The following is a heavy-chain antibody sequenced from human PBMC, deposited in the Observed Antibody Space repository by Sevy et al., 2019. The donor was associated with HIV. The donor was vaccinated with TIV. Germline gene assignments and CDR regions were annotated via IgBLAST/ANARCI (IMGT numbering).Heavy chain of an antibody. CDR3: ARDPGYSSGWLYYFDY. D-gene: IGHD6-19*01. V-gene: IGHV3-30-3*01. CDR1: GFTFSSYA. CDR2: ISYDGSNK. Sequence: GRSLRLSCAASGFTFSSYAMHWVRQAPGKGLEWVAVISYDGSNKYYADSVKGRFTISRDNSKNTLYLQMNSLRAEDTAVYYCARDPGYSSGWLYYFDYWGQGTLVTVSS. J-gene: IGHJ4*02.